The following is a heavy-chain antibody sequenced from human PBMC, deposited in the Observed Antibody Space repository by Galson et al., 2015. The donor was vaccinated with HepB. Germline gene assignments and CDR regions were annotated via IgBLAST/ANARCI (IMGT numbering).Heavy chain of an antibody. Sequence: ETLSRTCTVSGGSISSYYWSWIRQPPGKGLEWIGYIYYSGSTNYNPSLKSRVTISVDTSKNQFSLELSSATAADAAGYYCAKGLPSQLDNYFDYWGQGTLVTVSS. CDR2: IYYSGST. CDR1: GGSISSYY. J-gene: IGHJ4*02. CDR3: AKGLPSQLDNYFDY. V-gene: IGHV4-59*01. D-gene: IGHD2-21*02.